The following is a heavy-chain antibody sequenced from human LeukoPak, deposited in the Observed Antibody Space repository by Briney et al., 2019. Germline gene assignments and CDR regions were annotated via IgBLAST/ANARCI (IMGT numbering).Heavy chain of an antibody. D-gene: IGHD1-26*01. CDR1: GFTFGAYA. CDR2: ISYDGNNE. J-gene: IGHJ4*02. V-gene: IGHV3-30*04. Sequence: GRSLRLSCAASGFTFGAYAMHWVRQSPGKGLEWVALISYDGNNEWYADSVKGRFTVSRDNSKNTLYLQMNSLRVEDTAVYYCARGHPHGWELYLDYWGQGTLVTVSS. CDR3: ARGHPHGWELYLDY.